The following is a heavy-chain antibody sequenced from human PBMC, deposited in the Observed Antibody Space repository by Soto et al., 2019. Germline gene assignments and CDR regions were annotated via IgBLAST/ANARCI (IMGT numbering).Heavy chain of an antibody. D-gene: IGHD3-10*01. V-gene: IGHV3-48*03. Sequence: GGSLRLSCAASGLTFSNYEMNWVRQAPGKGLEWVSYIGRSGTTTYYADSLKGRFTISRDNAKNSLYLQMNSLRAEDTAVYYCATRSGGGGAFDFWGQGTMVTVSS. CDR1: GLTFSNYE. J-gene: IGHJ3*01. CDR3: ATRSGGGGAFDF. CDR2: IGRSGTTT.